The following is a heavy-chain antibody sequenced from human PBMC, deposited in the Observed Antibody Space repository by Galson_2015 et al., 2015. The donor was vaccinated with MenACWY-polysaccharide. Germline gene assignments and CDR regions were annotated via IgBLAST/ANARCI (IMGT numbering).Heavy chain of an antibody. CDR3: TTWGRDAY. D-gene: IGHD3-10*01. V-gene: IGHV3-23*01. J-gene: IGHJ4*02. CDR2: ITGSGGDT. Sequence: SLRLSCAASGFTFSSYTMRWVRQAPGKGLEWVSAITGSGGDTFYTGSVRGRFTISRDNARNTLYLQMNSLRTDDTGIYYCTTWGRDAYWGQGTVVTVSP. CDR1: GFTFSSYT.